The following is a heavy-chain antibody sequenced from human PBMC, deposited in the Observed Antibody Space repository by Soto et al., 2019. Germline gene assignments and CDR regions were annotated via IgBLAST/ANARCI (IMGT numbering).Heavy chain of an antibody. CDR2: ISWDGGST. J-gene: IGHJ6*02. Sequence: GGSLRLSCAASGFTFDDYTMHWVRQAPGKGLEWVSLISWDGGSTYYADSVKGRFTISRDNSKNSLYLQMNSLRTEDTALYYCAKDLQTNRDNYYYYGMDVWGQGTTVTVSS. CDR1: GFTFDDYT. D-gene: IGHD3-16*02. V-gene: IGHV3-43*01. CDR3: AKDLQTNRDNYYYYGMDV.